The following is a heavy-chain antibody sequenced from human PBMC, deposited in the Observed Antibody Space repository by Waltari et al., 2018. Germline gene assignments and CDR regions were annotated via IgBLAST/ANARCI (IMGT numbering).Heavy chain of an antibody. Sequence: QVQLVQSGAEVKKPGASVKVSCKASGYTFTSYGISWVRQAPGQGLEWMGWSSAYNGNTNYAQKLQGRVTMTTDTSTSTAYMELRSLRSDDTAVYYCASDQKRYYGSGSYYFDYWGQGTLVTVSS. CDR2: SSAYNGNT. CDR3: ASDQKRYYGSGSYYFDY. J-gene: IGHJ4*02. CDR1: GYTFTSYG. D-gene: IGHD3-10*01. V-gene: IGHV1-18*01.